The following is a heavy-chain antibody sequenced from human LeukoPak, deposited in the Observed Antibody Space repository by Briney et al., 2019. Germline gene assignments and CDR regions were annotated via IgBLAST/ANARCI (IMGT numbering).Heavy chain of an antibody. J-gene: IGHJ5*02. CDR1: GFTFSYFY. V-gene: IGHV3-11*04. D-gene: IGHD1-26*01. Sequence: GGSLRLSCAASGFTFSYFYMNWIRQAPGKGLEWVSYISSSGSTTYYADSVKGRFTISRDNAKNSLHLQMNSLRVEDTAVYYCARDGGVSRNYYGNAVGSWFDLWGQGTLVTVSS. CDR2: ISSSGSTT. CDR3: ARDGGVSRNYYGNAVGSWFDL.